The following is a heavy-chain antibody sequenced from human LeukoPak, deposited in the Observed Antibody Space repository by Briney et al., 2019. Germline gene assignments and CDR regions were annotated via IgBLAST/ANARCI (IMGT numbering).Heavy chain of an antibody. D-gene: IGHD5-12*01. J-gene: IGHJ4*02. Sequence: SVKVSCKASGGTFSSYAISWVRQAPGQGLEWMGRIIPILGIANYAQKFQGRVTITADKSTSTAYMELSSLRSEGTAVYYCARVDSGYNYWGQGTLVTVSS. CDR1: GGTFSSYA. CDR2: IIPILGIA. CDR3: ARVDSGYNY. V-gene: IGHV1-69*04.